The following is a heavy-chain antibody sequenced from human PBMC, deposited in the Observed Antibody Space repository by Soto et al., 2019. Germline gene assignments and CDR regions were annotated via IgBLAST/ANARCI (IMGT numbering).Heavy chain of an antibody. V-gene: IGHV3-7*03. Sequence: EVQLVESGGGLVQPGGSLRLSCAASGFTFSTYWMSWVRQAPGKGLEWVANIKQDGSEKYYVDSVKGRFTISRDNAKNSLYLQMSSLRAEDAVVYYCARQYYEFWSGYHYWYFDLWGRGTLVTVSS. D-gene: IGHD3-3*01. CDR2: IKQDGSEK. CDR3: ARQYYEFWSGYHYWYFDL. CDR1: GFTFSTYW. J-gene: IGHJ2*01.